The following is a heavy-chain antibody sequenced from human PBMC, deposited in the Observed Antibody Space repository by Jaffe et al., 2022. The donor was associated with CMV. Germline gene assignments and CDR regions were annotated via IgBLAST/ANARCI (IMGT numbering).Heavy chain of an antibody. V-gene: IGHV3-15*05. J-gene: IGHJ4*02. CDR3: TTDGNGARPY. Sequence: EVQLVESGGGLVKPGGSLRLSCAASGFAFTDTPMNWVRQAPGKGLEVVGRIKSNPDGGTIDYGAPVKGRFTISRDDSSNTLFLQMNSLKIEDSAVYYCTTDGNGARPYWGQGILVIVSS. CDR2: IKSNPDGGTI. CDR1: GFAFTDTP. D-gene: IGHD6-6*01.